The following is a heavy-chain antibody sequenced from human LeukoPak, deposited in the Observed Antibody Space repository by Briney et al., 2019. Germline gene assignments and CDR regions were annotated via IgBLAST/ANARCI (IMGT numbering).Heavy chain of an antibody. V-gene: IGHV3-23*01. J-gene: IGHJ4*02. CDR3: ATLVFDSSGYSYFDY. CDR2: ISGSADNT. Sequence: GGSLRLSCAASGFTFSSYAMSWVRQAPGRGLEWLSAISGSADNTYYADSVKGLFTVSRDNSKNTLYLQMNSLRAEDTAVYYCATLVFDSSGYSYFDYWGPGTLITVSS. CDR1: GFTFSSYA. D-gene: IGHD3-9*01.